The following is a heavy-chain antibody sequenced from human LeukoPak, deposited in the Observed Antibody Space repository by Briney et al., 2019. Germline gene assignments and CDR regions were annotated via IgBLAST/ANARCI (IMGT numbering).Heavy chain of an antibody. D-gene: IGHD3-10*01. CDR3: ARTSLGGAWFDP. Sequence: SETLSLTCTVSGGSISSYYWSWIRQPPGKGLEWIGYIYYNGSTYYNPSLKSRVTISVDTSKNQFSLKLSSVTAADTAAYYCARTSLGGAWFDPWGQGTLVTVSS. CDR1: GGSISSYY. J-gene: IGHJ5*02. V-gene: IGHV4-59*08. CDR2: IYYNGST.